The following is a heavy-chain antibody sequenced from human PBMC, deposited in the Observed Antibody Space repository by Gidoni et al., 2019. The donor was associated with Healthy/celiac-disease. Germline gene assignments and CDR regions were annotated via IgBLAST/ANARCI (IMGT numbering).Heavy chain of an antibody. V-gene: IGHV3-33*01. J-gene: IGHJ4*02. Sequence: QVQLVESGGGVVQPGRSLRLSCAASGFTFSSYGMHWVRQAPGKGLEWVAVIWYDGSNKDYADSVKGGFTISRDNSKNTLYLKMNSLRAEDTAVYYCARDPLYSSGWYGGYYFDYWGQGTLVTVSS. D-gene: IGHD6-19*01. CDR2: IWYDGSNK. CDR3: ARDPLYSSGWYGGYYFDY. CDR1: GFTFSSYG.